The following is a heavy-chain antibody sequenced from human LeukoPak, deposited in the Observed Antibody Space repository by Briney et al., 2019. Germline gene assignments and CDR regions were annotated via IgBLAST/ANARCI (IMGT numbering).Heavy chain of an antibody. D-gene: IGHD2/OR15-2a*01. V-gene: IGHV3-48*01. CDR3: AKGQVFQCDY. J-gene: IGHJ4*02. CDR2: ISSSSSTI. CDR1: GFTFSSYG. Sequence: PGGSLRLSCAASGFTFSSYGMHWVRQAPGKGLEWVSYISSSSSTIYYADSVKGRFTISRDNAKNTLYLQMNSLRAEDTAVYYCAKGQVFQCDYWGQGTLVTVSS.